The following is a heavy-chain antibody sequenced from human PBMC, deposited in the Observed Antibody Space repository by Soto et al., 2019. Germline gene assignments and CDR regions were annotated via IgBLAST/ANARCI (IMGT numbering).Heavy chain of an antibody. D-gene: IGHD3-3*01. Sequence: PGGSLRLSCAASGFTVSSNYMSWVRQAPGKGLEWVSVIYSGGSTYYADSVKGRFTISRDNSKNTLYLQMNSLRAEDTAVYYCAGLKRLRFLEWLSAYMDVWGKGTTVTASS. J-gene: IGHJ6*03. CDR3: AGLKRLRFLEWLSAYMDV. CDR1: GFTVSSNY. V-gene: IGHV3-66*01. CDR2: IYSGGST.